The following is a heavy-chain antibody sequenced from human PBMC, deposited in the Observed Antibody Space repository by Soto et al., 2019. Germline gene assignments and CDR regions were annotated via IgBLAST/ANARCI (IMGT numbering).Heavy chain of an antibody. D-gene: IGHD3-10*01. J-gene: IGHJ4*02. CDR2: GNPILSMS. CDR1: GDTFNFYS. CDR3: ATSYGSGYRAFDY. Sequence: QVQLVQSGAEVKGPGSSVKVSCKASGDTFNFYSINWVRQAPGLGLEWMGRGNPILSMSNFAQRFQGRVTMTADKSTSTAYMELSGLRSEDTAIYYCATSYGSGYRAFDYWGQGALVTVSS. V-gene: IGHV1-69*04.